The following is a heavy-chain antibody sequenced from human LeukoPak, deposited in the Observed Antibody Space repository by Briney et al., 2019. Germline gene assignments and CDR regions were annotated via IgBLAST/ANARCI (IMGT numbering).Heavy chain of an antibody. Sequence: SETLSLTCTVSGGSISTYHWSWIRQPPGKGLEWIGYIYYSGTTNYNPSLKSRVTISVDTSKNQFSLKLSSVTAADTAVYYCARDTSGNDAFDIWGQGTMVTVSS. J-gene: IGHJ3*02. CDR1: GGSISTYH. CDR2: IYYSGTT. V-gene: IGHV4-59*12. CDR3: ARDTSGNDAFDI. D-gene: IGHD2-8*01.